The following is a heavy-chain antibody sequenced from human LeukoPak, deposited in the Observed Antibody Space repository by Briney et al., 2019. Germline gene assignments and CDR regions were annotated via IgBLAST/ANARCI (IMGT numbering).Heavy chain of an antibody. J-gene: IGHJ6*03. CDR3: ARRATGSGWNYYYYMDV. CDR2: IYPGDSDT. V-gene: IGHV5-51*01. D-gene: IGHD6-19*01. Sequence: GESLKISCKGSGYSFTSYWIGWVRQMPGKGLEWMGIIYPGDSDTGYSPSFQGQVTISADKSISTAYLQWSSLKASDTAMYYCARRATGSGWNYYYYMDVWGKGTMVTVSS. CDR1: GYSFTSYW.